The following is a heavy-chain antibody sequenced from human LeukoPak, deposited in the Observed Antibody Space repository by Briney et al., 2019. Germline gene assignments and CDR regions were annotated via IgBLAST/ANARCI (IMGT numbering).Heavy chain of an antibody. CDR3: ASTDCSGGSCYLVFDY. Sequence: SETLSLTCTVSGVSINSYYWSWIRQPPGKGLEWIGYIYYSGSTNYNPSLKSRVTISVDTSKNQFSLKLSSVTAADTAVYYCASTDCSGGSCYLVFDYWGQGTLVTVSS. J-gene: IGHJ4*02. D-gene: IGHD2-15*01. V-gene: IGHV4-59*01. CDR1: GVSINSYY. CDR2: IYYSGST.